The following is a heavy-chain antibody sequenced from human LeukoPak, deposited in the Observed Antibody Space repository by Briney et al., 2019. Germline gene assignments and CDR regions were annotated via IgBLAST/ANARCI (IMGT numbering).Heavy chain of an antibody. CDR1: GGSISSYY. J-gene: IGHJ2*01. D-gene: IGHD2-15*01. V-gene: IGHV4-59*08. CDR2: IDYSGSN. CDR3: ARQSCSGGSCYPRPYWYFDL. Sequence: SETLSLTCTVSGGSISSYYWSWIRQPPGKGLEWIGYIDYSGSNNYNPSLTSRVTISVDTSKNQLSMKLSSLTAADTAVYYCARQSCSGGSCYPRPYWYFDLWGRGTLVTVSS.